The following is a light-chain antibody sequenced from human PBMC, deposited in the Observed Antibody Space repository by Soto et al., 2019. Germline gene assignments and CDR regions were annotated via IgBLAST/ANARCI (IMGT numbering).Light chain of an antibody. Sequence: QSALTQPPSASGSPGQSVTISCTGTSSDIGGYNYVSWYQHHPDKVPKLILYEVTKRPSGVPDRFSGSKSGNTASLTVSALQAEDEAAYYCSSYAGSTNFYVFGTGTKVTVL. CDR3: SSYAGSTNFYV. CDR1: SSDIGGYNY. J-gene: IGLJ1*01. V-gene: IGLV2-8*01. CDR2: EVT.